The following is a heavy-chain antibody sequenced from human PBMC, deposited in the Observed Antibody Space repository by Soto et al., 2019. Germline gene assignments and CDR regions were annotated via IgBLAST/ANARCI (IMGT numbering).Heavy chain of an antibody. CDR3: ARARRAAAGARFDP. D-gene: IGHD6-13*01. V-gene: IGHV4-31*03. CDR2: IYYSGST. J-gene: IGHJ5*02. Sequence: SETLSLTCTVSGGSISSGGYYWSWIRQHPGKGLEWIGYIYYSGSTYYNPSLKSRVTISVDTSKNQFSLRLSSVTAADTAVYYCARARRAAAGARFDPWGQGTLVTVSS. CDR1: GGSISSGGYY.